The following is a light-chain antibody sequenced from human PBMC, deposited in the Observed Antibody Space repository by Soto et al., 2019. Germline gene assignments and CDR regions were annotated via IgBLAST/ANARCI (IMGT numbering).Light chain of an antibody. CDR1: TGAVTSGHY. Sequence: QSVVTQEPSLTVSPGGTVTLTCGSSTGAVTSGHYPYWFQQRPGQAPRTLISDTSNRHSWTPARFSGSLLGGKAALTLSGAQPGDEADYYCLLSLSGVEVFGGGTKVTVL. CDR2: DTS. CDR3: LLSLSGVEV. V-gene: IGLV7-46*01. J-gene: IGLJ2*01.